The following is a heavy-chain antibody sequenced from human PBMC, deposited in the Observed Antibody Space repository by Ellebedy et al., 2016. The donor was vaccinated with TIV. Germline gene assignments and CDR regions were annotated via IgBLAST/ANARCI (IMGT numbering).Heavy chain of an antibody. CDR1: VNTFTNYY. V-gene: IGHV1-46*04. CDR2: IRPIGR. J-gene: IGHJ4*02. CDR3: ATEIPESYYFDY. D-gene: IGHD2-2*02. Sequence: AASVKVSCKASVNTFTNYYLHWSRQPPGQGLEWRGIIRPIGRVQKLQERVSMTRDTSTNTVFMELSNLKSDDTAVYYCATEIPESYYFDYWGQGTLVTVSS.